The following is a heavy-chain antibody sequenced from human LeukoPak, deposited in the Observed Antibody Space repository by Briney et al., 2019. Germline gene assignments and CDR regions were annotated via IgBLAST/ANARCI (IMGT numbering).Heavy chain of an antibody. CDR2: IKEDGTET. CDR1: GFMFSSNW. D-gene: IGHD5-24*01. V-gene: IGHV3-7*03. J-gene: IGHJ4*02. CDR3: AKEGRSLQTY. Sequence: GGSLRLSCAASGFMFSSNWMSWVRLAPGKGLEWVANIKEDGTETYYVDSVKGRFTISRDNAKNSLYLQMNSLRGEDTAVYYCAKEGRSLQTYWGQGTLVTVSS.